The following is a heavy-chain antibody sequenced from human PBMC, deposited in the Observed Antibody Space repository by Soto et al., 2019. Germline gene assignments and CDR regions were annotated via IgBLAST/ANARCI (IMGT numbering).Heavy chain of an antibody. J-gene: IGHJ4*02. Sequence: QVQLQESGPGLVQPSQTLSLTCTVSGGSISSGDYCWSCIRQHPGKSLKLIGDTYYAGSIYYNPSLKCRITISVDRSKNQVSLKLSSVTAADTAVYYCARRGIMVVTTPFDYWGQGTLVTVSS. D-gene: IGHD2-8*01. CDR3: ARRGIMVVTTPFDY. CDR1: GGSISSGDYC. V-gene: IGHV4-31*03. CDR2: TYYAGSI.